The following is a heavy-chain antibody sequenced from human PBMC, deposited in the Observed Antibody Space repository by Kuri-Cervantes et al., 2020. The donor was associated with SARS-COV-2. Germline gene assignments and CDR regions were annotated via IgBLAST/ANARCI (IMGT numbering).Heavy chain of an antibody. D-gene: IGHD2-2*01. CDR3: ARELGVPAATYFDY. CDR2: IYHSGST. Sequence: SETLSLTCTVSGYSISSGYYWGWIRQPPGKGLEWIGSIYHSGSTYYNPSLKSRVTISVDTSKNQFSLTMRSVAAADTAVYYCARELGVPAATYFDYWGQGTLVTVSS. CDR1: GYSISSGYY. V-gene: IGHV4-38-2*02. J-gene: IGHJ4*02.